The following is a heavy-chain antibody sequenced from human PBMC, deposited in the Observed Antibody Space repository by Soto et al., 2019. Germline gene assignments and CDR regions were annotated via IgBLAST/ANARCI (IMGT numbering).Heavy chain of an antibody. V-gene: IGHV3-30*18. D-gene: IGHD6-19*01. CDR2: ISYDGSNK. Sequence: AGGSLRLSCAASGFTFSSYGMHWVRQAPGKGLEWVAVISYDGSNKYYADSVKGRFTISRDNSKNTLYLQMNSLRAEDTAVYYCAKDKAVAGDYYFDYWGQGTLVTVSS. CDR1: GFTFSSYG. CDR3: AKDKAVAGDYYFDY. J-gene: IGHJ4*02.